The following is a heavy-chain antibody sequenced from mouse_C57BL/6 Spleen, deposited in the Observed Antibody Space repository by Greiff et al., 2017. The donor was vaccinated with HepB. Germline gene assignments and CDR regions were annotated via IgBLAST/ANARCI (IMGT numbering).Heavy chain of an antibody. J-gene: IGHJ4*01. CDR3: VRQLDDGYPYYAMDY. CDR2: IRSKSNNYAT. D-gene: IGHD2-3*01. CDR1: GFSFNTYA. Sequence: EVKLVESGGGLVQPKGSLKLSCAASGFSFNTYAMNWVRQAPGKGLEWVARIRSKSNNYATYYADSVKDRFTISRDDSESMLYLQMNNLKTEDTAMYYCVRQLDDGYPYYAMDYWGQGTSVTVSS. V-gene: IGHV10-1*01.